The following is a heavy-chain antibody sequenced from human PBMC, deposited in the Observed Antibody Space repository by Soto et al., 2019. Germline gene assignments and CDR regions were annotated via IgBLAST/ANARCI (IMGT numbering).Heavy chain of an antibody. CDR2: IKQDGSER. CDR3: ARWDNGYDF. CDR1: GFTISSYW. V-gene: IGHV3-7*01. D-gene: IGHD5-12*01. J-gene: IGHJ4*02. Sequence: EVHLVESGGTLVQPEESLRLSCAASGFTISSYWMSWVRQAPGKGLEWVANIKQDGSERYYMGSVNGRFTISRDNAKNSLYLQMSSLTVEDTAVYYCARWDNGYDFGGQGTLVTISS.